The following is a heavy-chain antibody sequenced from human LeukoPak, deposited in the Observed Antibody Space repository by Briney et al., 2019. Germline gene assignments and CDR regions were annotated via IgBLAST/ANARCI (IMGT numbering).Heavy chain of an antibody. J-gene: IGHJ4*02. Sequence: PSETLSLTCTVSGGSISGHHWSWIRQPPGKGLEWIGNIFYSGSTNYNPSLESRVTMAVDTSRNQFSLKLNSVTAADTAVYYCASRIAAAAYYFDYWGQGTLVTVSS. CDR2: IFYSGST. V-gene: IGHV4-59*08. CDR3: ASRIAAAAYYFDY. D-gene: IGHD6-13*01. CDR1: GGSISGHH.